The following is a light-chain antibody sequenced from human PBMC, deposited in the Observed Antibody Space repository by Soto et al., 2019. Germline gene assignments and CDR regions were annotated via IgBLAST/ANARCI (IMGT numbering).Light chain of an antibody. Sequence: QSALTQPPSASGFPGQSVTISCTGTSSDVGYYDYVSWYQQHPGKAPKLVIYEVTKRPSGVPDRVSASKSGNTASLTVSGLRAEDAAYYYCSSYAGSNNLVFGSGTKVTVL. CDR2: EVT. CDR1: SSDVGYYDY. V-gene: IGLV2-8*01. CDR3: SSYAGSNNLV. J-gene: IGLJ1*01.